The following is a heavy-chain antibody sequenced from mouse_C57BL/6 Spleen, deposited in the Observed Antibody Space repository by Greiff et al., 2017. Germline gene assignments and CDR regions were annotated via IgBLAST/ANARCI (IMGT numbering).Heavy chain of an antibody. D-gene: IGHD2-1*01. CDR2: ISDGGSYT. CDR1: GFTFSSYA. Sequence: EVNVVESGGGLVKPGGSLKLSCAASGFTFSSYAMSWVRQTPEKRLEWVATISDGGSYTYYPDNVKGRFTISRDNAKNNLYLQMSHLKSEDTAMYYCARDTPYGKGYAMDYWGQGTSVTVSS. V-gene: IGHV5-4*01. CDR3: ARDTPYGKGYAMDY. J-gene: IGHJ4*01.